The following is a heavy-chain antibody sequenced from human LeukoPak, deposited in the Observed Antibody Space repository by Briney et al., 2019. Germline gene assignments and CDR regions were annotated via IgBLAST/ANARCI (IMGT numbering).Heavy chain of an antibody. CDR1: GGSFSGYY. D-gene: IGHD5-24*01. CDR2: INHSGST. CDR3: AKSREEIRGLDAFDI. Sequence: SETLSLTCAVYGGSFSGYYWSWIRQPPGKGLEWIGEINHSGSTNYNPSLKSRVTISVDTSKNQFSLKLSSVTAADTAVYYCAKSREEIRGLDAFDIWGQGTMVTVSS. V-gene: IGHV4-34*01. J-gene: IGHJ3*02.